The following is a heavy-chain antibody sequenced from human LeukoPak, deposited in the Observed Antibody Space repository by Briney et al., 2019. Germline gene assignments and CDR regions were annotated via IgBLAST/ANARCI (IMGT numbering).Heavy chain of an antibody. J-gene: IGHJ4*02. CDR3: ARDSSGYQ. CDR2: IKEDGSEK. D-gene: IGHD3-22*01. Sequence: GGSLRLSCAASGFTFSTYWMSWVRQAPGKGLEWVANIKEDGSEKYYGDSVKGRFTTSRDNTKNSLYLQMNSLRAEDTAVYYCARDSSGYQWGQGTLVTVSS. CDR1: GFTFSTYW. V-gene: IGHV3-7*01.